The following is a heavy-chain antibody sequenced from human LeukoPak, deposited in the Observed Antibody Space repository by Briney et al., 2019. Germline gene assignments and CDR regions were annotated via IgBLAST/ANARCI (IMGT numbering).Heavy chain of an antibody. J-gene: IGHJ4*02. CDR3: AKTNPAGSSSGWSYFDY. CDR2: ISGSGGST. D-gene: IGHD6-19*01. CDR1: GFTFSDYY. V-gene: IGHV3-23*01. Sequence: GGSLRLSCAASGFTFSDYYMSWIRQAPGKGLEWVSAISGSGGSTYYADSVKGRFTISRDNSKNTLYLQMNSLRAEDTAVYYCAKTNPAGSSSGWSYFDYWGQGTLVTVSS.